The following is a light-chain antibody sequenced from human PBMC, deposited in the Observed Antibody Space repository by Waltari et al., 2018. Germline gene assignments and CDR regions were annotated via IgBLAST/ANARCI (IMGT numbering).Light chain of an antibody. CDR1: QGISSR. V-gene: IGKV1-12*01. CDR3: QQVNSFPRT. J-gene: IGKJ1*01. Sequence: DIQMTQSPSSVSASVGNRVTLTCRASQGISSRLAWYQQKPGKAPKLLIDDASSLHSGVPSRFSGSGSGTDFTLTIRSLQPEDFATYYCQQVNSFPRTFGQGTKVEVK. CDR2: DAS.